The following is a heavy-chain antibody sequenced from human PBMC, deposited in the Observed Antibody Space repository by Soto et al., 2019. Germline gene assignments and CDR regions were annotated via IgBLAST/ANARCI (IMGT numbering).Heavy chain of an antibody. CDR2: ITRYSDYV. CDR3: ARAPGSGTACYIPEYFDY. J-gene: IGHJ4*02. CDR1: GFTFSDFS. Sequence: GGSLRLSCTASGFTFSDFSLVWVRHGPQKGLEWVATITRYSDYVYYAESVEGRFTISRDNAKNTLLVHMDDLRAGDTAMYFWARAPGSGTACYIPEYFDYLGPGSMVTVS. V-gene: IGHV3-21*01. D-gene: IGHD2-2*02.